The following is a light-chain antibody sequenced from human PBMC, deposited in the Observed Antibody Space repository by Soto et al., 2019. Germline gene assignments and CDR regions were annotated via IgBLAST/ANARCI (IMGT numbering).Light chain of an antibody. CDR2: DVS. J-gene: IGLJ1*01. CDR3: CSYAGNYTFV. CDR1: SSDVGDYDY. Sequence: QSALTQPRSVSGSPGQSVAISCTGTSSDVGDYDYVSWYQQHPGGAPKVMIYDVSKRPSGVTGRFSGSKSGNTASLTISGLQAEDEADYFCCSYAGNYTFVFGTGTKVTVL. V-gene: IGLV2-11*01.